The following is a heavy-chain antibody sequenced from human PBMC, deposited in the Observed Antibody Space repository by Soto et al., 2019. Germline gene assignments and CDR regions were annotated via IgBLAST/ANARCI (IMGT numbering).Heavy chain of an antibody. D-gene: IGHD3-10*01. CDR2: ISGSGGST. J-gene: IGHJ4*02. V-gene: IGHV3-23*01. CDR1: GFTFSSYA. Sequence: EVQLLESGGGLVQPGGSLRLSCAASGFTFSSYAMSWVRQAPGKGLEWVSAISGSGGSTYYADSVKGRFTISRDNSKNTLYLQMNSLRAEDTAVYYCAKDPGRYYYGSGSWVDYWGQGTLVTVSS. CDR3: AKDPGRYYYGSGSWVDY.